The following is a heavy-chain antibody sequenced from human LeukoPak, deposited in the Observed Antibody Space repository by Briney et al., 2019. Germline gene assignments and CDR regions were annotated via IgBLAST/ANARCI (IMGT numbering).Heavy chain of an antibody. CDR3: AATYGSGNYFDY. CDR1: GYTFTCYY. J-gene: IGHJ4*02. D-gene: IGHD3-10*01. V-gene: IGHV1-2*04. CDR2: INPNSGGT. Sequence: ASVKVSCKASGYTFTCYYMHWVRQAPGQGLEWMGWINPNSGGTNYAQKFQGWVTMTRDTSISTAYMELSRLRSDDTAVYYCAATYGSGNYFDYWGQGTLVTVSS.